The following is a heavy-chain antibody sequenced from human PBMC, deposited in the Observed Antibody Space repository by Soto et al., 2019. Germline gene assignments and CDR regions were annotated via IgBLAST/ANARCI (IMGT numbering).Heavy chain of an antibody. J-gene: IGHJ5*02. CDR1: GFTFSSYA. CDR3: AKSPSVVLVPSSLGGNNWFDP. Sequence: GGSLKLSCAASGFTFSSYAMSWVRQAPGKGLEWVSGIGGSGGNTYYADSVKGRFTISRDNSKNTLYLQMNSLRAEDTAEYYCAKSPSVVLVPSSLGGNNWFDPWGQGT. D-gene: IGHD2-2*01. V-gene: IGHV3-23*01. CDR2: IGGSGGNT.